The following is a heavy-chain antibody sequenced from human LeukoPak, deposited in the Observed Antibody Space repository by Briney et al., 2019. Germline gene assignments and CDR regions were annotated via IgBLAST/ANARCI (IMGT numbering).Heavy chain of an antibody. V-gene: IGHV3-21*01. CDR3: ARRELLPSGNFLEDY. D-gene: IGHD1-26*01. Sequence: SVKGRFTISRDNAKNSLYLQMSSLXAXXTAXYYCARRELLPSGNFLEDYWGQGTLVTVSS. J-gene: IGHJ4*02.